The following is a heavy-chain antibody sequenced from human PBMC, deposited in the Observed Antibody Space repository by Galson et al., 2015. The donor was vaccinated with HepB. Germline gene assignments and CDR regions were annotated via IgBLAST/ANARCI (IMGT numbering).Heavy chain of an antibody. CDR1: GFTFSRYA. CDR3: AKCARSWGSSSDDY. Sequence: SLRLSCAASGFTFSRYAMSWVRQAPGKGLEWVSDISGTSGSTYYADSVKGRFTISRDNSKNTLYLQMNSLRADDTAVYYCAKCARSWGSSSDDYWGQVTLVTVSS. CDR2: ISGTSGST. D-gene: IGHD3-16*01. J-gene: IGHJ4*02. V-gene: IGHV3-23*01.